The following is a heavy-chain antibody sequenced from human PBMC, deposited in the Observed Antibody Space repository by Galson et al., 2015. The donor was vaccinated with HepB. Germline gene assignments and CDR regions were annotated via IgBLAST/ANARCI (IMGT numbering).Heavy chain of an antibody. D-gene: IGHD6-13*01. V-gene: IGHV3-21*01. CDR1: GFTFSSYS. Sequence: SLRLSCAASGFTFSSYSMNWVRQAPGKGLEWVSSISSSSSYIYYADSVKGRFTISRDNAKNSLYLQMNSLRAEDTAVYYCARDIEGSSSWYILWFDPWGQGTLVTVSS. CDR2: ISSSSSYI. J-gene: IGHJ5*02. CDR3: ARDIEGSSSWYILWFDP.